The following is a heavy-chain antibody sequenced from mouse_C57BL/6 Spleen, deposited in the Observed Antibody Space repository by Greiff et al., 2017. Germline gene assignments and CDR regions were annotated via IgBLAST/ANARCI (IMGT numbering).Heavy chain of an antibody. V-gene: IGHV1-81*01. CDR2: IYPRSGNT. CDR3: ASAGGYDGGLDY. CDR1: GYTFTSYG. J-gene: IGHJ3*01. Sequence: QVQLKESGAELARPGASVKLSCKASGYTFTSYGIRWVKQRTGQGLEWIGEIYPRSGNTYYNEKFKGKATLTADKSSSTAYMELRSLTSEASVVYCGASAGGYDGGLDYWGQGTLVTVSA. D-gene: IGHD2-2*01.